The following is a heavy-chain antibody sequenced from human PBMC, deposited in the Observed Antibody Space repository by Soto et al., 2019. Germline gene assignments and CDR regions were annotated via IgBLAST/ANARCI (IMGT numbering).Heavy chain of an antibody. J-gene: IGHJ4*02. CDR2: SYYSGST. CDR3: AREVYYYDSSGYYRSKYFDY. V-gene: IGHV4-61*01. CDR1: GGSVSSCSYY. D-gene: IGHD3-22*01. Sequence: SETLSLTCTVPGGSVSSCSYYWSWIRQPPGKGLEWIGYSYYSGSTNYNPSLKSRVTISVDTSKNQFSLKLSSVTAADTAVYYCAREVYYYDSSGYYRSKYFDYWGQGTLVTVSS.